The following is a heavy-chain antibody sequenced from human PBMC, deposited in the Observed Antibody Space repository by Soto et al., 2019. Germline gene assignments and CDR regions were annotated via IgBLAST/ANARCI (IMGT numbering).Heavy chain of an antibody. D-gene: IGHD2-2*01. J-gene: IGHJ6*02. CDR1: GGPIRSYNW. Sequence: QVQLQESGPGLVEPAGTLSLTCAVSGGPIRSYNWWSWVRQPPGKGLEWIGEIHHDGGTNYNTSLKSRVTISVDNAKNHLSLNLNSVTAADAAIYYCARMPYYYYAMDVWGQGTTVTVSS. V-gene: IGHV4-4*02. CDR2: IHHDGGT. CDR3: ARMPYYYYAMDV.